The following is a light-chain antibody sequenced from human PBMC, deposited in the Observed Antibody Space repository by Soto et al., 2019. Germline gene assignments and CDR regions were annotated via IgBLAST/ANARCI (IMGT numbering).Light chain of an antibody. CDR2: LGS. Sequence: DIVMTQSRLSLPVIPVEPASISCRASQSLLHSNGYNYLDWYLQKPGQSPQLLINLGSNRASGVPDRVGSSRSCRYFTLKISSVAAAVVGVEYCIQDLRTPYTFGQGPKLEIK. CDR3: IQDLRTPYT. J-gene: IGKJ2*01. V-gene: IGKV2-28*01. CDR1: QSLLHSNGYNY.